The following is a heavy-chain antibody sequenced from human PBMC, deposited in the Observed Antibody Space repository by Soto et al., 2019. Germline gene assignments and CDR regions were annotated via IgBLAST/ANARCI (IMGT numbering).Heavy chain of an antibody. CDR2: INSDGSST. J-gene: IGHJ6*02. V-gene: IGHV3-74*01. CDR3: ARDRSYSLDV. Sequence: GGSLRLSCAVSGSTFSNDWMHWVRQAPGKGLVWVSHINSDGSSTNYADFVKGRFTIARDNAKNTVYLQINSLRAEDTAVYYCARDRSYSLDVWGQGTTVTVSS. CDR1: GSTFSNDW.